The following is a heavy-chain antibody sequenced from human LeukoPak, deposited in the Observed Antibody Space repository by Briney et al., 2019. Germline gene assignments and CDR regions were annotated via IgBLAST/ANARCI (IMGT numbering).Heavy chain of an antibody. J-gene: IGHJ5*02. CDR1: GYTLTELS. CDR2: FDPEDGET. V-gene: IGHV1-24*01. CDR3: ATGRFDR. Sequence: ASVKVSCKVSGYTLTELSMHWVRQAPGKGLEWMGGFDPEDGETIYAQKFQGRVTITEDTSTDTAYMELSSLRSEDTAVYYCATGRFDRWGQGTLVTVAS.